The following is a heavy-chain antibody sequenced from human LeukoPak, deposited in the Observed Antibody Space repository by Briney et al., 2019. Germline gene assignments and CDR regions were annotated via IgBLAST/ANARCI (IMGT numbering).Heavy chain of an antibody. CDR2: INAGNGNT. D-gene: IGHD5-18*01. V-gene: IGHV1-3*03. J-gene: IGHJ4*02. CDR1: GYTFTSYA. CDR3: ARGDTAMVSGRFDS. Sequence: ASVKVSCKASGYTFTSYAMHWVRQAPGQRLEWMGWINAGNGNTKYSQEFQGRVTITRDTSASTAYMELRSLRSEDTAVYYCARGDTAMVSGRFDSWGQGTLVTVSS.